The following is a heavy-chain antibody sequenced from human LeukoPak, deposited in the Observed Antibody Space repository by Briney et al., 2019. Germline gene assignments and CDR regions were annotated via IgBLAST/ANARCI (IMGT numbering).Heavy chain of an antibody. CDR1: GFTFTNAW. V-gene: IGHV3-15*01. CDR2: IKSKGDAETT. Sequence: GGSLRLSCAASGFTFTNAWMTWVRQAPGKGLEWVCRIKSKGDAETTDYAAPVKGRFSMSRDDSKATMYLQMYSLEAEDTAVYYCTTDLGLTMIRGVIVDWGQGALVTVSS. CDR3: TTDLGLTMIRGVIVD. D-gene: IGHD3-10*01. J-gene: IGHJ4*02.